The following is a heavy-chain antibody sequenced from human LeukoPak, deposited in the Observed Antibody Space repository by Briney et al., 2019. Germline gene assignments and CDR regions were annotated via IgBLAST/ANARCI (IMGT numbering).Heavy chain of an antibody. J-gene: IGHJ2*01. Sequence: ASVKDSCKASGYTFTDYYIHWVRQAPGQGLEWMGWINPKSGGTTYAQKFQGRVTVTTDTSISTAYMDLTGLKSDDTAVYYCAKGGGRSGYPDLGGRGTLVSLSS. V-gene: IGHV1-2*02. D-gene: IGHD3-22*01. CDR3: AKGGGRSGYPDL. CDR2: INPKSGGT. CDR1: GYTFTDYY.